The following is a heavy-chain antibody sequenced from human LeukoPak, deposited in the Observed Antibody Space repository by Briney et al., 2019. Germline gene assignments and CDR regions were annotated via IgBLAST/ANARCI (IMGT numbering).Heavy chain of an antibody. CDR1: GFTFSSYA. CDR2: ISGSGGST. D-gene: IGHD3-3*01. V-gene: IGHV3-23*01. J-gene: IGHJ3*02. CDR3: AKREAIFGVAHDAFDI. Sequence: HPGGSLRLSCAASGFTFSSYAMSWVRQAPGKGLEWVSAISGSGGSTYYADSVKGRFTISRDNSKNTLYLQMNSLRAEDTAVYYCAKREAIFGVAHDAFDIWGQGTMVTVSS.